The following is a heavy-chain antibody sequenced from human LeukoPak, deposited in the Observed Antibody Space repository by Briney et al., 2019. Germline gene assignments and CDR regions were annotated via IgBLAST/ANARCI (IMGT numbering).Heavy chain of an antibody. J-gene: IGHJ5*02. CDR1: GGSITNYN. Sequence: SETLSLTCTVSGGSITNYNWNWIRQPPGKGLEWIGYISDSGSTNYNPSLQSRVTIPVDTSKNQFSLKLSSVTASDTAVYYCARRRVGDLTVGSDTWFDPWGQGALVTVSS. D-gene: IGHD2-15*01. CDR2: ISDSGST. CDR3: ARRRVGDLTVGSDTWFDP. V-gene: IGHV4-59*08.